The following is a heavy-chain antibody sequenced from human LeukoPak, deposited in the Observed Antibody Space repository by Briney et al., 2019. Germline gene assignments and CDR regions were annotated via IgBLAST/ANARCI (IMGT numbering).Heavy chain of an antibody. Sequence: ASETLSLTCGVYGGSFRGYYWSWIRQPPGKGLEWIGEINHSGSTNYNPSLKSRVTISVDTSKKQFSLKMTSVTAADTAVYYCARGGHCTGDSCYSDAFDIWGQGTKVTVSS. CDR3: ARGGHCTGDSCYSDAFDI. CDR2: INHSGST. CDR1: GGSFRGYY. V-gene: IGHV4-34*01. J-gene: IGHJ3*02. D-gene: IGHD2-15*01.